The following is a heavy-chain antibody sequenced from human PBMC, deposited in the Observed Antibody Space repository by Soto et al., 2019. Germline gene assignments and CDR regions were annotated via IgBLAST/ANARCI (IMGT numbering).Heavy chain of an antibody. CDR3: ERREAAAVRQKPFDY. CDR1: GGSISSSSYY. Sequence: SETLSLTCTVSGGSISSSSYYWGWIRQPPGKGLEWIGSIYYSGSTYYNPSLKSRVTISVDTSKNQFSLKLSSVTAADTAVYYCERREAAAVRQKPFDYWGQGTLVTVYS. V-gene: IGHV4-39*01. CDR2: IYYSGST. D-gene: IGHD6-13*01. J-gene: IGHJ4*02.